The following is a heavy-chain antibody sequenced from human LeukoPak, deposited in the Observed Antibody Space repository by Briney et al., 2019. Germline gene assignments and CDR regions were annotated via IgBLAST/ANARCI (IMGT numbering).Heavy chain of an antibody. CDR1: GFTFSNAW. CDR2: IKSKTDGGTT. CDR3: TTDSGSYTFDY. Sequence: GGSLRLSCAASGFTFSNAWMSWVRQPPGKGLEWVGRIKSKTDGGTTDYAAPVKGRFTISRDDSKTTLYLQMNSLRTEDTAVYYCTTDSGSYTFDYWGQGTLVTVSS. V-gene: IGHV3-15*01. D-gene: IGHD1-26*01. J-gene: IGHJ4*02.